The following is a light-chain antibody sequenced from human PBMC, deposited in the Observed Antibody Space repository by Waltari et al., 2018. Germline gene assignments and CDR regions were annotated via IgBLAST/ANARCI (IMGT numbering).Light chain of an antibody. Sequence: DIVLTQSPLTLAVTHGEPASISCRSSHSLLQSNGYNYLDWYLQKPGQSPRLLIYLRSNRAAGVPDRFSGSGSGTDFTLKISRVEAEDVGVYYCMQALQTPLTFGVGTKVEIK. CDR2: LRS. CDR1: HSLLQSNGYNY. CDR3: MQALQTPLT. J-gene: IGKJ4*01. V-gene: IGKV2-28*01.